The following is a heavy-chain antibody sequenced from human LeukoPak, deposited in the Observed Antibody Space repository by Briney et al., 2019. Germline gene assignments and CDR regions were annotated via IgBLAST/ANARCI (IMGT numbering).Heavy chain of an antibody. CDR2: MNPNSGNT. D-gene: IGHD1-26*01. CDR1: GYTFTSYD. Sequence: ASVTVSCKASGYTFTSYDINWVRQAPGQGLEWMGWMNPNSGNTGYAQKFQGRVTITRNTSISTAYMELSSLRSEDTAVYYCARGPYSGSLGPYYHYMDVWGKGTTVTVSS. J-gene: IGHJ6*03. CDR3: ARGPYSGSLGPYYHYMDV. V-gene: IGHV1-8*03.